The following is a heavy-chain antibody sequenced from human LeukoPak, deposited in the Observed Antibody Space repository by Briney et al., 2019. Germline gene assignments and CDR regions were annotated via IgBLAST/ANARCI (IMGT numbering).Heavy chain of an antibody. CDR2: MSASGGST. CDR1: GFIFSSYD. CDR3: AKYDSSGYYYVVFDC. D-gene: IGHD3-22*01. J-gene: IGHJ4*02. V-gene: IGHV3-23*01. Sequence: PGGSLRLSCAASGFIFSSYDMSWVRQAPGKGLEWVSTMSASGGSTYYADSVKGRFTISRDNSKNTLYLQMNSLRAEDTAVYYCAKYDSSGYYYVVFDCWGQGTLVTVSS.